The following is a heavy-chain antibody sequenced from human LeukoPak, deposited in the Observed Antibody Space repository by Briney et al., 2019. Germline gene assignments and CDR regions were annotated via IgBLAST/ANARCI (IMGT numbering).Heavy chain of an antibody. V-gene: IGHV3-23*01. CDR1: GFTFSPYA. Sequence: GGSLRLSCAASGFTFSPYAMSWVRQAPGKGLEWVSAISGSGGSTYYADSVKGRFTISRDNSKNTLYLQMNSLRAEDTAVYYCARTPHESSGSYYAYYYGMDVWGQGTTVTVSS. D-gene: IGHD1-26*01. CDR2: ISGSGGST. CDR3: ARTPHESSGSYYAYYYGMDV. J-gene: IGHJ6*02.